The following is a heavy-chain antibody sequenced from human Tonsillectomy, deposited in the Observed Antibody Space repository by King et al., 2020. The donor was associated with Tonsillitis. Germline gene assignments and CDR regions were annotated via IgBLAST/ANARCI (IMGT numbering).Heavy chain of an antibody. CDR2: ISYDGSNK. J-gene: IGHJ4*02. V-gene: IGHV3-30-3*01. CDR1: GFTFISYA. D-gene: IGHD2-2*01. Sequence: VQLVESGGGVVQPGRSLRLSCAASGFTFISYAMHWVRQAPGKGLEWVAVISYDGSNKYYADSVKGRFTISRDNSKNTLYLQMNSLRAEDTAVYYCAIICSSTSCPVDYFDYWGQGTLVTVSS. CDR3: AIICSSTSCPVDYFDY.